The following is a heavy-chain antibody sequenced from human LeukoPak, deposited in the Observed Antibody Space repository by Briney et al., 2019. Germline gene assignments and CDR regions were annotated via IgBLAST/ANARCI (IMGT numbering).Heavy chain of an antibody. CDR2: MYSSGTT. J-gene: IGHJ4*02. CDR3: VKVGEIWSNGGFFDL. V-gene: IGHV4-4*07. CDR1: GVSISSYY. Sequence: PSETLSLTCTVSGVSISSYYWSWLRQSAGKGLEWLGRMYSSGTTAYSPSLRSRLTMSIDTSKSQLSLKLSSVTAADTAVYYCVKVGEIWSNGGFFDLWGQGTLVTVSS. D-gene: IGHD3-16*01.